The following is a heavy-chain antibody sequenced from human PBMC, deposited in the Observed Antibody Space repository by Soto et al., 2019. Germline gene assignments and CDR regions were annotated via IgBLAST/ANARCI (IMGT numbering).Heavy chain of an antibody. CDR3: AIGPVGLPHNWFDP. CDR2: ISGSGGST. D-gene: IGHD2-15*01. Sequence: PGGSLRLSCAASGFTFSSYAMSWVRQAPGKGLEWVSAISGSGGSTYYADSVKGRFTISRDNSKNTLYLQMNSLRAEDTAVYYCAIGPVGLPHNWFDPWGQGTLVTVSS. J-gene: IGHJ5*02. V-gene: IGHV3-23*01. CDR1: GFTFSSYA.